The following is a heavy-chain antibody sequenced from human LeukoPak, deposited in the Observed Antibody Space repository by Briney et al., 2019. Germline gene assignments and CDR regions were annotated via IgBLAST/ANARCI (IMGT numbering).Heavy chain of an antibody. J-gene: IGHJ4*02. CDR1: GFSFGAYL. V-gene: IGHV3-49*04. Sequence: GGSLRLSCTASGFSFGAYLISWVRQAPGEGLEWVGFIRGKAYGGTTEYAGSVKGRFTISRDDSKSIAYLQMNSLKTEDTAVCYCTRDQTPYYWGQGTLVTVSS. CDR3: TRDQTPYY. CDR2: IRGKAYGGTT.